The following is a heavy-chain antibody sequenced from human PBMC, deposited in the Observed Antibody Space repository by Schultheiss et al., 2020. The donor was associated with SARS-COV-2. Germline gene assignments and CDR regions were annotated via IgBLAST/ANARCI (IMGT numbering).Heavy chain of an antibody. CDR2: IYDSGTN. CDR3: ARALYSRMDV. V-gene: IGHV4-31*03. J-gene: IGHJ6*02. Sequence: SETLSLTCTVSGGSISSGGYYWSWIRQHPEKGLEWIGYIYDSGTNYYNPSLKSRVAISQDTSKNQFYLKLSSVTAADTAVYYCARALYSRMDVWGQGTTVTVSS. CDR1: GGSISSGGYY. D-gene: IGHD5-18*01.